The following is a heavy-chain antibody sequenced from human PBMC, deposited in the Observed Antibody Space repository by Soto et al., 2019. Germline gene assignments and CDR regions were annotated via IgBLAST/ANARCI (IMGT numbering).Heavy chain of an antibody. CDR1: GFTFSTYW. J-gene: IGHJ4*02. CDR3: ARATGSNYPFDY. V-gene: IGHV3-74*01. Sequence: EVQLVESGGGLVQPGGSLRLSCAATGFTFSTYWMLWVRQGPGKGLVWVSRISTDGSSTNYADSVKGRFTISRDNAKSTLYLQMNSLRAEDTAVYYCARATGSNYPFDYWGQGSLVTVSS. D-gene: IGHD4-4*01. CDR2: ISTDGSST.